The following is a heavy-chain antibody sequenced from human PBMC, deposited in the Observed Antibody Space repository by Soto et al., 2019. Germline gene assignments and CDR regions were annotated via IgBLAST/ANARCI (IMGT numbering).Heavy chain of an antibody. CDR1: GFTFSSYA. V-gene: IGHV3-30-3*01. Sequence: QVQLVESGGGVVQPGRSLRLSCAASGFTFSSYAMHWVRQAPGKGLEWVAVISYDGSNKYYADSVKGRFTISRDNSKNTLYLQMNSLRAEDTAVYYCARIPPFRDHGPCSGGSCYSFVPEGQFGWGQGTLVTVSS. J-gene: IGHJ4*02. D-gene: IGHD2-15*01. CDR3: ARIPPFRDHGPCSGGSCYSFVPEGQFG. CDR2: ISYDGSNK.